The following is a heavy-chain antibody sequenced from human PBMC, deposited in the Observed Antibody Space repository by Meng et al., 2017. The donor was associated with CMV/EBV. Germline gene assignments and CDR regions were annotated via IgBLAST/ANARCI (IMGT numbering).Heavy chain of an antibody. D-gene: IGHD3-3*01. J-gene: IGHJ6*02. CDR2: IYYSGST. CDR3: ARDPHFTIFGVVPYYYYGMDV. Sequence: SETLSLTCTVSGGSISSSSYYWGWIRQPPGKGLELIGSIYYSGSTYYNPSLKSRVTISVDTSKNQFSLKLSSVTAADTAVYYCARDPHFTIFGVVPYYYYGMDVWGQGTTVTVSS. CDR1: GGSISSSSYY. V-gene: IGHV4-39*02.